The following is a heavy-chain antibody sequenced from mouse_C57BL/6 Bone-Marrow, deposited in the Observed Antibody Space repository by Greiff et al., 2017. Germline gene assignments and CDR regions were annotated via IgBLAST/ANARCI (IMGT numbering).Heavy chain of an antibody. CDR1: GYTFTSYT. CDR2: INPSSGYT. Sequence: QVQLQQSGAELARPGASVKMSCKASGYTFTSYTMHWVKQRPGQGLEWIGYINPSSGYTKYNQKFKDKATLTADKSSSTAYMQLSSLTSEDSAVYYCAITTVLAFDYWGQGTTLTVSS. V-gene: IGHV1-4*01. D-gene: IGHD1-1*01. CDR3: AITTVLAFDY. J-gene: IGHJ2*01.